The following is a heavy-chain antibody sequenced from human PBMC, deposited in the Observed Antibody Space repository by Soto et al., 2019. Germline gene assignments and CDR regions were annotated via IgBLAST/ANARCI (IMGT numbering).Heavy chain of an antibody. D-gene: IGHD6-13*01. CDR2: ISGSGGST. V-gene: IGHV3-23*01. J-gene: IGHJ4*02. CDR3: AKLLWAAAGFSYLFDY. CDR1: GFTFSSYA. Sequence: GSLRLSCAASGFTFSSYAMSWVRQAPGKGLEWVSAISGSGGSTYYADSVKGRFTISRDNSKNTLYLQMNSLRAEDTAVYYCAKLLWAAAGFSYLFDYWGQGTLVTVSS.